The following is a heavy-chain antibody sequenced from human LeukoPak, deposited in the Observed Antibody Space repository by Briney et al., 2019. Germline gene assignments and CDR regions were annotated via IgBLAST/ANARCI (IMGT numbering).Heavy chain of an antibody. J-gene: IGHJ4*02. CDR1: GFSVSCYE. D-gene: IGHD5-12*01. CDR2: ISSSDSVK. V-gene: IGHV3-48*03. Sequence: PGGSLRLPCAASGFSVSCYEMNWVPQAPGTGLEWISYISSSDSVKLYADSVKGRFTISRDNAKNSLHLQMNNLRAEDTAVYYCARDWLRLGYWGQGTLVTVSS. CDR3: ARDWLRLGY.